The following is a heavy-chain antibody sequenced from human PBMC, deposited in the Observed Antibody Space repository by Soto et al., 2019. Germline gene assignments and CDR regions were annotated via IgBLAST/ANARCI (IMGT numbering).Heavy chain of an antibody. CDR3: ARSGEGRITVFEPRLSGMDV. V-gene: IGHV3-53*01. CDR2: IYSGGST. Sequence: GGSLRLSCAASGFIVSDNYMSWVRQAPGKGLEWVSVIYSGGSTYYAESVQGRFTVSRDNSKNMLYLQMNSLRAEDTAVYYCARSGEGRITVFEPRLSGMDVWGQGTTVTVSS. J-gene: IGHJ6*02. D-gene: IGHD3-3*01. CDR1: GFIVSDNY.